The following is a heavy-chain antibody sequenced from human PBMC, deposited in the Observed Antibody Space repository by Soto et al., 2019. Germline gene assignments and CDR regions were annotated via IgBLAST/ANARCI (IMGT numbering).Heavy chain of an antibody. Sequence: QVQLQQWGAGLWKPSETLSLTCAVYGDSFNVYYWTWIRQSPGKGLEWIGEINHSGNTNYNPSLKSRVTISVDTPKNQFSLNVSAVTAADTAVYDCARVRGAPEMARYWYFDLWGPGTLVTVSS. V-gene: IGHV4-34*01. CDR2: INHSGNT. J-gene: IGHJ2*01. CDR1: GDSFNVYY. CDR3: ARVRGAPEMARYWYFDL. D-gene: IGHD2-8*01.